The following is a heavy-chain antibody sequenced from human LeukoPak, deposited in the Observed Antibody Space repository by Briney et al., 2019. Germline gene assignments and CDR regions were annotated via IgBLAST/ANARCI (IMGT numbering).Heavy chain of an antibody. CDR2: INPNSGGT. Sequence: GASVKVSCKASGYTFTGYCIHWVRQAPGQGLEWMGWINPNSGGTNYAQKFQGRVTMTRDTSISTAYMELSRLRSDDTAMYYCATQRERGPPLRVEFDYWGQGTLVTVSS. V-gene: IGHV1-2*02. CDR3: ATQRERGPPLRVEFDY. J-gene: IGHJ4*02. CDR1: GYTFTGYC. D-gene: IGHD3-22*01.